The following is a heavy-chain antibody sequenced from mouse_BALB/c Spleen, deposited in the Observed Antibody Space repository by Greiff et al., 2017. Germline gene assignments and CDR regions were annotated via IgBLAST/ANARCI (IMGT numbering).Heavy chain of an antibody. CDR3: ARGRGTTGPFAY. CDR2: IYPGDGDT. D-gene: IGHD1-1*01. V-gene: IGHV1-82*01. J-gene: IGHJ3*01. CDR1: GYAFSSSW. Sequence: VKLMESGPELVKPGASVKISCKASGYAFSSSWMNWVKQRPGQGLEWIGRIYPGDGDTNYNGKFKGKATLTADKSSSTAYMQLSSLTSVDSAVYFCARGRGTTGPFAYWGQGTLVTVSA.